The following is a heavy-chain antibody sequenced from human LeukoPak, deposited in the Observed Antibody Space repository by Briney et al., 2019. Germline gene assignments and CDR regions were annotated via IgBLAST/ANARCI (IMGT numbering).Heavy chain of an antibody. V-gene: IGHV4-39*01. J-gene: IGHJ4*02. Sequence: SQTLSLTCTVSGGSITSSSHYWGWIRQPPGQGLQWIGLIYYDGSAYYNLSLKSRLTISIDTSKSQFSLPLSSVTAADTAVYYCARVEPQITIFGVVIPTLPKFDYWGQGTLVTVSS. CDR2: IYYDGSA. D-gene: IGHD3-3*01. CDR1: GGSITSSSHY. CDR3: ARVEPQITIFGVVIPTLPKFDY.